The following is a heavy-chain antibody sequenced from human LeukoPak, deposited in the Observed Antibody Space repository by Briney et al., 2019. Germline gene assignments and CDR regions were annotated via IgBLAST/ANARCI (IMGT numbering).Heavy chain of an antibody. CDR3: ASLYGGNSPDY. CDR1: GGSISSYY. D-gene: IGHD4-23*01. J-gene: IGHJ4*02. V-gene: IGHV4-59*08. Sequence: SETLSLTCTVSGGSISSYYWSWIRQPPGKGLEWIGYIYYSGSTNYNPSLKSRVTISVDTSKNQFSLKLSSVTAADTAVYYCASLYGGNSPDYWGQGTLVTVSS. CDR2: IYYSGST.